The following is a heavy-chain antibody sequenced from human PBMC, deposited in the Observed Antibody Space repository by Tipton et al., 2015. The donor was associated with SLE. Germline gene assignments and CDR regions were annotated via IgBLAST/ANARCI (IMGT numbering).Heavy chain of an antibody. CDR2: IYYSGST. J-gene: IGHJ4*02. V-gene: IGHV4-30-4*01. CDR1: GGSISSGDYY. D-gene: IGHD3-22*01. Sequence: TLSLTCTVSGGSISSGDYYWSWIRQPPGKGLEWIGYIYYSGSTYYNPSLKSRVTISVDTSKNQFSLKLSSVTAADTAVYYCARERGDYYDSSGYYDGYWGQGTLVTVSS. CDR3: ARERGDYYDSSGYYDGY.